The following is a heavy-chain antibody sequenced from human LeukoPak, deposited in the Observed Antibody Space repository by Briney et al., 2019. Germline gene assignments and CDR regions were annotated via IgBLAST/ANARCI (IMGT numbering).Heavy chain of an antibody. CDR3: AREWVRHSFDY. J-gene: IGHJ4*02. CDR1: GFTFSDHY. V-gene: IGHV3-11*06. D-gene: IGHD1-26*01. Sequence: GGSLRLSCAASGFTFSDHYMSWIRQAPGKGLEWVAYISHSTTFKKYADSVQDRFTISRDNAKNLLYLQINSLRADDTAVYYCAREWVRHSFDYWGQGTLVTVSS. CDR2: ISHSTTFK.